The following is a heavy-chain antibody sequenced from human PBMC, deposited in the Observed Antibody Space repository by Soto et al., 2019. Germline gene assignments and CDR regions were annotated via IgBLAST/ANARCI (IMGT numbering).Heavy chain of an antibody. CDR3: ARFGHKYGDYDY. J-gene: IGHJ4*02. CDR2: IYYSGST. Sequence: QVQLQESGPGLVKPSQTLSLTCTVSGGSISSGGYYWSWIRQHPGKGLEWIGYIYYSGSTYYNPSLKSRVTISVDTAKNQFSLKLSSVTAADTAVYYCARFGHKYGDYDYWGQGTLVTVSS. V-gene: IGHV4-31*03. D-gene: IGHD3-16*01. CDR1: GGSISSGGYY.